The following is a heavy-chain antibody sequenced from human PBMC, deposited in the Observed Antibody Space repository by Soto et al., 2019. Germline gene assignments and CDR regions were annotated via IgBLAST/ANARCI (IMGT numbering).Heavy chain of an antibody. Sequence: QVQLQQWGAGLLKPSETLSLTCAVYGGSFSGYYWSWIRQPPGKGLEWIGEINHSGSTNYNPSLKSRVTISVDTSKNQFSLKLSSVTAADTAVYYCARGALIGYCSSTSCYRWPRNWFDPWGQGTLVTVSS. CDR3: ARGALIGYCSSTSCYRWPRNWFDP. J-gene: IGHJ5*02. D-gene: IGHD2-2*03. CDR2: INHSGST. V-gene: IGHV4-34*01. CDR1: GGSFSGYY.